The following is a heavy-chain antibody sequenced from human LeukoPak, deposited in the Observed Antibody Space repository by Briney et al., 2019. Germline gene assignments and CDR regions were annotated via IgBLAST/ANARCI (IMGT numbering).Heavy chain of an antibody. CDR3: ARSSTHTYYYGSGSHDAFDI. J-gene: IGHJ3*02. Sequence: GGSLRLSCAASGFTFSSYAMHWVRQAPGKGLEWVAVISYDGSNKYYADSVKGRFTISRDNSKNTLYLQMNSLRAEDTAVYYCARSSTHTYYYGSGSHDAFDIWGQGTMVTVSA. CDR2: ISYDGSNK. V-gene: IGHV3-30-3*01. CDR1: GFTFSSYA. D-gene: IGHD3-10*01.